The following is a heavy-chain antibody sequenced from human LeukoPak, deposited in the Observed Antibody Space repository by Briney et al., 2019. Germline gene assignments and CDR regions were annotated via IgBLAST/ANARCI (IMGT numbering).Heavy chain of an antibody. V-gene: IGHV3-11*04. CDR2: ISSSGSTI. D-gene: IGHD4-17*01. CDR1: GVTFSDYY. J-gene: IGHJ3*02. Sequence: PGGSLRLSCAASGVTFSDYYMSWIRQAPGKGLEWVSYISSSGSTIYYADSVKGRFTISRDNAKNSLYLQMNSLRAEDTAVYYCARDPAYGDWWAFDIWGQGTMVTVSS. CDR3: ARDPAYGDWWAFDI.